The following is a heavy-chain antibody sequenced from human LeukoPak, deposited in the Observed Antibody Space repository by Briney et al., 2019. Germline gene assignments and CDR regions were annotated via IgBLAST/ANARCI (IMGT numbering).Heavy chain of an antibody. J-gene: IGHJ4*02. CDR3: AKESLWFGEFRFDF. CDR1: GFTFSSYG. D-gene: IGHD3-10*01. Sequence: TGGSLRLSCVTSGFTFSSYGMHWVRQAPGKGLEWVAVISYDGSKEYYADSVRGRFTISRDNPKSTLYLRMNSLRSEDTAVYYCAKESLWFGEFRFDFWGQGALVTVSS. V-gene: IGHV3-30*18. CDR2: ISYDGSKE.